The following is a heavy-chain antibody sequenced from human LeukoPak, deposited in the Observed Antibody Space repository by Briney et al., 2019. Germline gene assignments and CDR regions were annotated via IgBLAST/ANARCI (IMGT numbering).Heavy chain of an antibody. J-gene: IGHJ4*02. V-gene: IGHV4-34*01. CDR3: ARITVTTTPDDY. D-gene: IGHD4-17*01. CDR2: INHSGST. CDR1: GGSFSGYY. Sequence: PSETLSLTCAVYGGSFSGYYWSWIRQPPGEGLEWIGEINHSGSTNYNPSLTSRVPISVDTSKNQFSLKLSSVTAADTAVYFCARITVTTTPDDYWGQGTLVTVSS.